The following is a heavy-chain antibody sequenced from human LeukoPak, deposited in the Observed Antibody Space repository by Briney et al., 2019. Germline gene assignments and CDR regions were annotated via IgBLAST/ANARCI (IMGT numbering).Heavy chain of an antibody. CDR2: IVVGSGNT. CDR3: ATPPPGWFGELGDP. CDR1: GFTFSTSA. D-gene: IGHD3-10*01. Sequence: GASVKVSCKASGFTFSTSAVQWVRQARGQRLEWIGWIVVGSGNTNYAQKFQERVTITRDMSTSTVYMELSSLRSEDTAVYYCATPPPGWFGELGDPGGQGTLVTVSS. J-gene: IGHJ5*02. V-gene: IGHV1-58*01.